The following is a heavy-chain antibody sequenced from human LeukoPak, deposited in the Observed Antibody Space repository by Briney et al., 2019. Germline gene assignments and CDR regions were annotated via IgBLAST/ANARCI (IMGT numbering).Heavy chain of an antibody. CDR2: IYTSGST. CDR3: ARDRILLWFGELSYDPYYFDY. CDR1: GRSISCYY. J-gene: IGHJ4*02. D-gene: IGHD3-10*01. Sequence: SDTLSLTCTVSGRSISCYYWSWIRQPAGKGLEWIGRIYTSGSTNYNPSIKSRVTMSVDPSKNQFSLKLSSVTAADTAVYYCARDRILLWFGELSYDPYYFDYWGQGTLVTVSS. V-gene: IGHV4-4*07.